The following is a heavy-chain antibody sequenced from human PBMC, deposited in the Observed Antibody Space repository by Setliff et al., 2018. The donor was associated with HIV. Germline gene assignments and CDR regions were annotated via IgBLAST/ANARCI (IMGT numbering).Heavy chain of an antibody. CDR2: ILSTGERT. CDR3: AKEFAASGLGYFDS. J-gene: IGHJ4*02. D-gene: IGHD3-22*01. V-gene: IGHV3-23*01. Sequence: WVRQPPGRGLEWVSAILSTGERTCYADSVKGRFTISRDNSKNTVYLQMNRLRAEDTAEYYCAKEFAASGLGYFDSWGRGILVTVSS.